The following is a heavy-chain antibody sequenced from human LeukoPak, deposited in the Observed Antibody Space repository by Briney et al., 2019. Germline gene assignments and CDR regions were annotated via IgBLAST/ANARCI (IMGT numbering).Heavy chain of an antibody. CDR3: ARVHDWGVDY. CDR1: GFTFTDHY. V-gene: IGHV1-2*02. J-gene: IGHJ4*02. Sequence: ASVTVSCKASGFTFTDHYMHWVRQAPGQGLEWMGWINGKRGDTNYAQNFQDRVTMTRDTSTSTVYMELSRLTVDDTAVYYCARVHDWGVDYWGQGTLVTVSS. D-gene: IGHD7-27*01. CDR2: INGKRGDT.